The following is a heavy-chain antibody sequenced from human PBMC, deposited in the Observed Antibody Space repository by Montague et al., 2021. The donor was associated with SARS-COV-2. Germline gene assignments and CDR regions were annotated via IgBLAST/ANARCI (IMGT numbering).Heavy chain of an antibody. Sequence: PALVKPTQTLTLTCTFSGFSFSTSGVGVGWIRQPPGKALEWLALIYWDDDKRYSPSLKSRLTITKDTSKNQVVLTMTNMDPVDTATYFCAHKGRGCWSGAFDYWGQGTLVTVSS. D-gene: IGHD3-3*01. J-gene: IGHJ4*02. V-gene: IGHV2-5*02. CDR2: IYWDDDK. CDR1: GFSFSTSGVG. CDR3: AHKGRGCWSGAFDY.